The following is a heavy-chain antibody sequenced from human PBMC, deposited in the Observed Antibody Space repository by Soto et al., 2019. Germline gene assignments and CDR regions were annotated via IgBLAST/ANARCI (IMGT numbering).Heavy chain of an antibody. D-gene: IGHD2-21*01. CDR2: ISYDGTNK. J-gene: IGHJ5*02. V-gene: IGHV3-30*18. Sequence: HPGGSLRLSCAASGFTFDNYDIHWVRQAPGEGLEWVALISYDGTNKYYADSVKGRFTISRDNSENTLYLQMNSLRPEDTAIYYCAKGGLWSALMAWGQGTLVTVYS. CDR3: AKGGLWSALMA. CDR1: GFTFDNYD.